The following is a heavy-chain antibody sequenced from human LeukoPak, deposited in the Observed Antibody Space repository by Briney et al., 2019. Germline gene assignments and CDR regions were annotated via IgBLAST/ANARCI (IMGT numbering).Heavy chain of an antibody. D-gene: IGHD4-11*01. J-gene: IGHJ4*02. V-gene: IGHV3-30*02. Sequence: PGGSLRLSCAASGSTFSSYGMHWVRQAPGKGLEWVAFIRYDGSNKYYADSVKGRFTISRDNSKNTLYLQMNSLRAEDTAVYYCAKDNGYPYSNYYFDYWGQGTLVTVSS. CDR2: IRYDGSNK. CDR1: GSTFSSYG. CDR3: AKDNGYPYSNYYFDY.